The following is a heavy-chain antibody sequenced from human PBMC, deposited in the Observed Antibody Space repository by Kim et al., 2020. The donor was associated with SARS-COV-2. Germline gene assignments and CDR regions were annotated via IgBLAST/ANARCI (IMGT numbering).Heavy chain of an antibody. Sequence: SVKVSCKASGFTFTSSAVQWVRQARGQRLEWIGWIVVGSGNKNYAQKLQERVTITRDMSTSTAYMELSSLRSEDTAVYYSAADLHDGSGRYYNDYWGQGTLVTVSS. CDR3: AADLHDGSGRYYNDY. D-gene: IGHD3-10*01. CDR1: GFTFTSSA. CDR2: IVVGSGNK. J-gene: IGHJ4*02. V-gene: IGHV1-58*01.